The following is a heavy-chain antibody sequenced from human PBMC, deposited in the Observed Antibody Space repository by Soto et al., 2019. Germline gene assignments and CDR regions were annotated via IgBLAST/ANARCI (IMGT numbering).Heavy chain of an antibody. CDR3: ARGGCSGGSCYYGLDYFDY. J-gene: IGHJ4*02. Sequence: PGESLKIPCKGSGYSFTSFWIGWVRQMPGKGLEWMGIIYPGDSDTRYSPSFQAQVTIPADKSISTAYLQWSSLKASDTAMYYCARGGCSGGSCYYGLDYFDYWGQRTLVTVSS. CDR2: IYPGDSDT. V-gene: IGHV5-51*01. CDR1: GYSFTSFW. D-gene: IGHD2-15*01.